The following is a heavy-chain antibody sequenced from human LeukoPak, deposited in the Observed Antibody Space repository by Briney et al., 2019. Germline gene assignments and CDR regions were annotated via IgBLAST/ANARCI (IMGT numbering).Heavy chain of an antibody. Sequence: SETLSLTCAVSGYSISSGYYWGWIRQPPGKGLEWIGSIYHGGITFYNPSLKSQVTISIDTSKNQFSLRLTSVTAADTAVYYCARHIGRCTTCYPNWFDLWGRGTLVTVSS. V-gene: IGHV4-38-2*01. CDR2: IYHGGIT. J-gene: IGHJ5*02. CDR3: ARHIGRCTTCYPNWFDL. D-gene: IGHD2-2*01. CDR1: GYSISSGYY.